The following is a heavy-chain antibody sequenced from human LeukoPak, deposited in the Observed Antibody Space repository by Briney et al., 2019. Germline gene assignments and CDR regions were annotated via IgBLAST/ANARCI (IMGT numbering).Heavy chain of an antibody. Sequence: SVKVSCKASGGTFSSYAISWVRQAPGQGLEWMGGIIPIFGTANYAQKFQGRVTITADESTSTAYMELSGLRSEDTAVYYCARVWGSGYCSSTSCYPVFDYWGQGTLVTVSS. CDR3: ARVWGSGYCSSTSCYPVFDY. CDR1: GGTFSSYA. CDR2: IIPIFGTA. J-gene: IGHJ4*02. V-gene: IGHV1-69*13. D-gene: IGHD2-2*01.